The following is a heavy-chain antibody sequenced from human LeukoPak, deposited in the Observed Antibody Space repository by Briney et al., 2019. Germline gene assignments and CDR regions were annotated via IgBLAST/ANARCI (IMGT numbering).Heavy chain of an antibody. CDR1: GGSISSGDYY. D-gene: IGHD5-18*01. CDR3: ARGGYSYGVYFDY. V-gene: IGHV4-61*08. CDR2: IYYSGST. Sequence: PSETLSLTCTVSGGSISSGDYYWNWIRQPPEKGLEWIGYIYYSGSTNYNPSLKSRVTISVDTSKNQFSLKLSSVTAADTAVYYCARGGYSYGVYFDYWGQGTLVTASS. J-gene: IGHJ4*02.